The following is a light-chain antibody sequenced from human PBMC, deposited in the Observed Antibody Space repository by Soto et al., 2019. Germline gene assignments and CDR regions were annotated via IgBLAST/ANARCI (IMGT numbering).Light chain of an antibody. CDR1: QSITTW. CDR2: KAS. V-gene: IGKV1-5*03. CDR3: QQYETYYT. Sequence: DIQMTQSPSILSASVGDRVTITCRASQSITTWLAWYQQKPGKAPNLLIYKASNLETGVPSRFSGSGSGTKFTLTISGLQRDDFATYYCQQYETYYTFGQGTTLEIK. J-gene: IGKJ2*01.